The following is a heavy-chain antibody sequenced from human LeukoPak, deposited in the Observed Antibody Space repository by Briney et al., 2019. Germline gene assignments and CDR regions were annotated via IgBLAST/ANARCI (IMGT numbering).Heavy chain of an antibody. V-gene: IGHV3-30*02. Sequence: GGSLRLSCAASGFTFSSYGMHWVRQAPGKWLEWVAFIRYDGSNKYYADSVKGRFTISRDNSKNTLYLQMNSLRAEDTAVYYCAKSRYCSSWYLVDYWGQGTLVTVSS. D-gene: IGHD6-13*01. CDR3: AKSRYCSSWYLVDY. CDR2: IRYDGSNK. J-gene: IGHJ4*02. CDR1: GFTFSSYG.